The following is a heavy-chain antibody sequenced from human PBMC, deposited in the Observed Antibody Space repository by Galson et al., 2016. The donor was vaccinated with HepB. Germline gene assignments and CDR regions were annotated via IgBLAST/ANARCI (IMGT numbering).Heavy chain of an antibody. CDR1: GASIDSTNW. D-gene: IGHD3-10*01. Sequence: LSLTCAVSGASIDSTNWWSWVRQSPGKGLEWVANIRKDGNEKRYVDSVKGRFTISRDIAKNSLHLQMDSQRVEDTAVYYCARGPNYGARSDYLDYWGQGILVTVSS. CDR3: ARGPNYGARSDYLDY. J-gene: IGHJ4*02. V-gene: IGHV3-7*03. CDR2: IRKDGNEK.